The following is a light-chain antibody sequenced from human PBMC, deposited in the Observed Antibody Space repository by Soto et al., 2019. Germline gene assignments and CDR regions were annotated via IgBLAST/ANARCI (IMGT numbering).Light chain of an antibody. CDR1: SGHSSYV. CDR3: QTWAAGIVI. V-gene: IGLV4-69*01. Sequence: QPVLTQSPSASASLGASVKLTCTLSSGHSSYVIAWHQQQPEKGPRYLMKLNSDGGHIKGDGIPDRFSGSSSGAERYLTSSSLQSEDEADYYCQTWAAGIVIFGGGTKLTVL. J-gene: IGLJ2*01. CDR2: LNSDGGH.